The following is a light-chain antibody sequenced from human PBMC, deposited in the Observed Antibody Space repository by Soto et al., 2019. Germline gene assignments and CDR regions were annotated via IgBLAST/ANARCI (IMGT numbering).Light chain of an antibody. CDR2: DVS. J-gene: IGLJ1*01. V-gene: IGLV2-14*01. CDR1: SSDVGGYKY. Sequence: QSALTQPASVSGSPGQSITISCTGTSSDVGGYKYVSWYQQYPGKAPKLVIYDVSNRPSGVSNRFSGSKSGNTASLTISGLQAEDEADYYCSSYTSSSLYVFGTGTKVTVL. CDR3: SSYTSSSLYV.